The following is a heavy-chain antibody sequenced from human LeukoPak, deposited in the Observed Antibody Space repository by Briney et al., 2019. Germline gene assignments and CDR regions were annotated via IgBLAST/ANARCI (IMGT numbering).Heavy chain of an antibody. CDR2: INTNGDSA. CDR3: VRDNAYTFDY. V-gene: IGHV3-74*01. D-gene: IGHD5-24*01. Sequence: GGSLRLSCAVSGFKFSSYWMNWVRQVPGKGLMWVAHINTNGDSANYADSVKGRFTISRDNAKSTLSLQMNSLRAEDTAIYYCVRDNAYTFDYWGQGTLVTVSS. CDR1: GFKFSSYW. J-gene: IGHJ4*01.